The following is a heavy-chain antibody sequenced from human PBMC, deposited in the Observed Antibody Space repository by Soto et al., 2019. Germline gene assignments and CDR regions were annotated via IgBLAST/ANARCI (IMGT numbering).Heavy chain of an antibody. J-gene: IGHJ6*02. CDR2: IIPIFGTA. V-gene: IGHV1-69*01. Sequence: QVQLVQSGAEVKKPGSSVKVSCKASGGTFSSYAISWVRQAPGQGLEWMGGIIPIFGTANYAQKFQGRVTSTADESTSTAYMELSSLRSEDTAVYYCARVAAVAGFYYYYGMDVWGQGTTVTVSS. D-gene: IGHD6-19*01. CDR1: GGTFSSYA. CDR3: ARVAAVAGFYYYYGMDV.